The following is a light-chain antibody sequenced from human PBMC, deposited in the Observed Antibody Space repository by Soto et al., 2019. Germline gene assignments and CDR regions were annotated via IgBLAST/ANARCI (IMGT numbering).Light chain of an antibody. CDR3: SSYTSSRV. Sequence: QSALTQPASVSGSPGQSITISCTGTSSDVGGYNYVSWYQQHPGKDPKLMIYEVSNRPSGVSNRFSGSKSGNTASLTISGLQAEDEADYYCSSYTSSRVFGGGTKLTVL. V-gene: IGLV2-14*01. CDR1: SSDVGGYNY. CDR2: EVS. J-gene: IGLJ3*02.